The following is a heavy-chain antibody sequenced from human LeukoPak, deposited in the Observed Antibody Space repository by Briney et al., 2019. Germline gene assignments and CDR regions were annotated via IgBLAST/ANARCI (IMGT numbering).Heavy chain of an antibody. CDR1: GFTLSSNY. CDR2: IYSGGST. V-gene: IGHV3-66*01. Sequence: GGSLRLSCAASGFTLSSNYMSWVRQAPGKGLEWVSVIYSGGSTYYADSVKGRFTISRDNSKNTLYLQMNSLRAEDTAAYYCAREIGSGSYLGYYYYGMDVWGQGTTVTVSS. D-gene: IGHD3-10*01. CDR3: AREIGSGSYLGYYYYGMDV. J-gene: IGHJ6*02.